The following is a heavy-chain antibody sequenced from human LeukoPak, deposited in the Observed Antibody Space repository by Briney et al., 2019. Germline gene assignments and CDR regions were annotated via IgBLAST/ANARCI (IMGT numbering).Heavy chain of an antibody. J-gene: IGHJ4*02. Sequence: GGSLRLSCAASGFTFSSYGMHWVRQAPGKGLEWVAVISYDGSNKYYADSVKGRFTISRDNSKNTLYLQMNSLRAEDTAVYYCAKGSWVSSGWYFDYWGQGTLVTVSA. CDR1: GFTFSSYG. D-gene: IGHD6-19*01. CDR3: AKGSWVSSGWYFDY. V-gene: IGHV3-30*18. CDR2: ISYDGSNK.